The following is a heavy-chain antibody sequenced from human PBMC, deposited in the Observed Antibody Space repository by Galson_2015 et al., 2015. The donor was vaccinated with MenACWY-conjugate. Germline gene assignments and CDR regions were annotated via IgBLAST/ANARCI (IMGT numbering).Heavy chain of an antibody. V-gene: IGHV3-23*01. Sequence: SLRLSCAASGFTFNNYAMTWVRQAPGKGLECVSGISGSGDLTYYADSVKGRFTISRDNSKNTLYLQMNSLRAEDTAVYYCAKASTLIAVVIVDYWGQGTLVTVPS. CDR2: ISGSGDLT. CDR3: AKASTLIAVVIVDY. CDR1: GFTFNNYA. D-gene: IGHD3-22*01. J-gene: IGHJ4*02.